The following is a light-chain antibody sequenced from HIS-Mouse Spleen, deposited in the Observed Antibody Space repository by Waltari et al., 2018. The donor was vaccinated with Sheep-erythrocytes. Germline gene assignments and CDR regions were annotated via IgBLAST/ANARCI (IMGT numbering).Light chain of an antibody. V-gene: IGLV2-11*01. CDR2: DVS. CDR1: SRYFGGYNY. CDR3: CSYAGSYNHV. J-gene: IGLJ1*01. Sequence: QSALTQPRSVSGSPGQSVTISCTGTSRYFGGYNYVSCYQQHPGKAPKLMIYDVSKRPSGVPDRFSGSKSGNTASLTISGLQAEDEADYYCCSYAGSYNHVFATGTKVTVL.